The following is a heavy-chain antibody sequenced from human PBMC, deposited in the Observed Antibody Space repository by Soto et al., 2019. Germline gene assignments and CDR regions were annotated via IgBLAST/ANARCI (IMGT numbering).Heavy chain of an antibody. Sequence: GGSLRLSCAASGFTFSSYSMNWVRQAPGKGLEWVSYISSSSSAIYYADSVRGRFTNSRDNAKNTLYLQMSSLRDEDTAVYYCARVRSWFDPWGQGTLVTVSS. CDR2: ISSSSSAI. CDR3: ARVRSWFDP. V-gene: IGHV3-48*02. CDR1: GFTFSSYS. J-gene: IGHJ5*02.